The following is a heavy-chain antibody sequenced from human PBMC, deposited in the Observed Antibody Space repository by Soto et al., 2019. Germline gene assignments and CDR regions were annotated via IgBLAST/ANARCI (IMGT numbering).Heavy chain of an antibody. Sequence: QVVLEQSGGEVKKPGASVKVSCKASGYTFSGYSITWVRQAPGHGLEWMGRISGYNGNTNYARTLRGRLTLNTDTSTSTAYMELRSLTSDDTAVYYCARDVFCGGAPACPDMDVWGQGTTGTVSS. CDR1: GYTFSGYS. CDR2: ISGYNGNT. J-gene: IGHJ6*02. D-gene: IGHD2-21*01. CDR3: ARDVFCGGAPACPDMDV. V-gene: IGHV1-18*04.